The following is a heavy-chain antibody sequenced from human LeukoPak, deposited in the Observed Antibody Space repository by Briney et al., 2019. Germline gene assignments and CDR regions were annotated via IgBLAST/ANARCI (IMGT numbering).Heavy chain of an antibody. CDR2: IYYSGST. J-gene: IGHJ4*02. Sequence: PSETLSLTCTVSGGSISSYYWSWSRQPPGKGLEWIGNIYYSGSTNYDPSLKSRVTISVDTSKNQFSLKLSSVTAADTAVYYCARLRGYYYDYWGQGTQVTVSS. CDR3: ARLRGYYYDY. V-gene: IGHV4-59*08. CDR1: GGSISSYY. D-gene: IGHD5-12*01.